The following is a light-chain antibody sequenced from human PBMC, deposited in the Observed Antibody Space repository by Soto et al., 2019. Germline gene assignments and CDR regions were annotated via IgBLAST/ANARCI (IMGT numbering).Light chain of an antibody. V-gene: IGKV3-15*01. J-gene: IGKJ2*01. CDR1: QRLHGS. Sequence: EIVMTQSPATLSVSPGERATLSSRASQRLHGSLLWFQKKSGQPPRLLIYGATARVAGVPVRFSGSGVGTEFTLTISSLQSEDFASYFCQQYHDWRRTFGQGTKVDIK. CDR3: QQYHDWRRT. CDR2: GAT.